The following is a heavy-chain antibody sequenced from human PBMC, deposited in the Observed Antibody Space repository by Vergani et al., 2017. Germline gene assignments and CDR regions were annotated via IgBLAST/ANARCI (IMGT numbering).Heavy chain of an antibody. CDR1: GFTFSSYA. D-gene: IGHD2-2*02. Sequence: EVQLVESGGGLVQPGRSLRLSCAASGFTFSSYAMSWVRQAPGKGLEWVSAISGSGGSTYYADSVKGRFTISRDNSKNTLYLQMNSLRAEDTAVYYCARVSGKVPAAILGGGRTLDYWGQGTLVTVSS. CDR2: ISGSGGST. J-gene: IGHJ4*02. V-gene: IGHV3-23*04. CDR3: ARVSGKVPAAILGGGRTLDY.